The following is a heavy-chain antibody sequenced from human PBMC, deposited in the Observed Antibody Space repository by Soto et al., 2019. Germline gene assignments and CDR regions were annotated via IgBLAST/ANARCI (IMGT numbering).Heavy chain of an antibody. J-gene: IGHJ4*02. D-gene: IGHD6-19*01. CDR1: GFTLSSYA. CDR3: ARSRARIGLAAYCAF. Sequence: QVQVVESGGVVVQPGRALRLSCAASGFTLSSYAMHWVRQFPGKGLEWVAVISYDGSNEFYADSVKGRFTISRDNSKTTVYLQMNSLRAEDTAVYYCARSRARIGLAAYCAFWGQGTVVTVTS. V-gene: IGHV3-30-3*01. CDR2: ISYDGSNE.